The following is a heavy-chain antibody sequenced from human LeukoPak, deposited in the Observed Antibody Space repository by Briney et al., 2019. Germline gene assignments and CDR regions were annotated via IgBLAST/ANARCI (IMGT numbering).Heavy chain of an antibody. D-gene: IGHD3-16*01. V-gene: IGHV4-59*02. J-gene: IGHJ4*02. Sequence: GSLRLSCAASGFTVSSNYMSWVRQPPGKGLELIVYTFHNGDTNYNPSLESRVTISVDTSKNDFSLRMTSVTAADTAIYYCARGAGGPDYWGPGTLVTVSS. CDR3: ARGAGGPDY. CDR2: TFHNGDT. CDR1: GFTVSSNY.